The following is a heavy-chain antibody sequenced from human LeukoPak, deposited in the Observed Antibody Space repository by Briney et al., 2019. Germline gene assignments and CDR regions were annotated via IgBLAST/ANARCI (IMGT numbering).Heavy chain of an antibody. J-gene: IGHJ1*01. CDR2: ISANNGNT. D-gene: IGHD4-17*01. V-gene: IGHV1-18*01. CDR1: GYTFTI. Sequence: ASVTVSCTASGYTFTIFSWVRQAPGQGLEWMGWISANNGNTNYAQKFQDRVTMTTDTSTSTAYMELRSLRSDDTAVYYCARHDYGDFLSAEFFQYWGQGTLVTVSS. CDR3: ARHDYGDFLSAEFFQY.